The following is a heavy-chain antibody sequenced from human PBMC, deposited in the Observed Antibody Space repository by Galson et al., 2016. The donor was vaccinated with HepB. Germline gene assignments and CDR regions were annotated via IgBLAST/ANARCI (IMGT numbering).Heavy chain of an antibody. CDR1: GASISDSNW. Sequence: SETLSLTCAVSGASISDSNWWTWVRQVPGKGLEWIGEIYHTGTSNNNPFLNSRFTLSVDKSRNQFSLNVTSVTAADTAVYYCSRAAIIPGARMVFDPWGQGTLVTASS. J-gene: IGHJ5*02. D-gene: IGHD2-2*01. CDR2: IYHTGTS. CDR3: SRAAIIPGARMVFDP. V-gene: IGHV4-4*02.